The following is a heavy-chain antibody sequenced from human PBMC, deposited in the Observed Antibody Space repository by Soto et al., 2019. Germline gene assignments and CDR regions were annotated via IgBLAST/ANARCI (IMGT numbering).Heavy chain of an antibody. Sequence: ASVKVSCKSSVYTFTSYAMHWVRQAPGQRLEWMGWINAGNGNTKYSQKFQGRVTITRDTSASTAYMELSSLRSEDTAVYYCARDRRNMVRHYMDVWGKGTTVTVSS. D-gene: IGHD3-10*01. J-gene: IGHJ6*03. V-gene: IGHV1-3*01. CDR1: VYTFTSYA. CDR3: ARDRRNMVRHYMDV. CDR2: INAGNGNT.